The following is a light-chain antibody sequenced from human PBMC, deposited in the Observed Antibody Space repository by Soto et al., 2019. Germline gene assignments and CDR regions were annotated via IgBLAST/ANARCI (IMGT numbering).Light chain of an antibody. CDR2: GNN. Sequence: QSVLTQPPSASGTPGQRVTISCSGSSSNIGSNTVNWYQQLPGTAPKLLIYGNNQRPPGAPDRFSGSKSGTSASLAISGLQSEDEADYYCAAWDDSLNGYVFGTGTKLTVL. J-gene: IGLJ1*01. CDR3: AAWDDSLNGYV. V-gene: IGLV1-44*01. CDR1: SSNIGSNT.